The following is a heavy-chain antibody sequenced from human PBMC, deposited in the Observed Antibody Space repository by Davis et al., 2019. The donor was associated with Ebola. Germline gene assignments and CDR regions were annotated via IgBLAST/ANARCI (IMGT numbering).Heavy chain of an antibody. D-gene: IGHD5-18*01. CDR1: GFTFSSYS. CDR2: ISSSSSYI. CDR3: ARAGYSYPYNWFDP. Sequence: PGGSLRLSCAASGFTFSSYSMNWVRQAPGKGLEWVSSISSSSSYIYYADSVKGRFTISRDNAKNSLYLQMNSLRAEDTAVYYCARAGYSYPYNWFDPWGQGTLVTVSS. V-gene: IGHV3-21*01. J-gene: IGHJ5*02.